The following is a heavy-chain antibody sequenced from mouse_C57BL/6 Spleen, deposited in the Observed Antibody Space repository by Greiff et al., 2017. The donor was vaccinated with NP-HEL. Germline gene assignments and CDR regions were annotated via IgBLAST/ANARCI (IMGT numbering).Heavy chain of an antibody. CDR3: ARSDYDYDGGWYFDV. V-gene: IGHV1-69*01. CDR2: IDPSDSYT. CDR1: GYTFTSYW. J-gene: IGHJ1*03. D-gene: IGHD2-4*01. Sequence: QVQLKQPGAELVMPGASVKLSCKASGYTFTSYWMHWVKQRPGQGLEWIGEIDPSDSYTNYNQKFKGKSTLTVDKSSSTAYMQLSSLTSEDSAVYYCARSDYDYDGGWYFDVWGTGTTVTVSS.